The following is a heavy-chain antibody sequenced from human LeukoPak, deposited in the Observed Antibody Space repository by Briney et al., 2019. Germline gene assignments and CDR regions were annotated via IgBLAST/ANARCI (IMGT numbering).Heavy chain of an antibody. Sequence: PGGSLRLSCAASGFTFNIYAMNWVRQAPGKGLEGVSAISDSGGNTYYADSVKGRFTISRHNAKNTLYLQMNSLRAEDTAIYYCAKGSSGGPIEYFDYWGQGTLVTVSS. CDR2: ISDSGGNT. J-gene: IGHJ4*02. D-gene: IGHD3-16*01. CDR3: AKGSSGGPIEYFDY. CDR1: GFTFNIYA. V-gene: IGHV3-23*01.